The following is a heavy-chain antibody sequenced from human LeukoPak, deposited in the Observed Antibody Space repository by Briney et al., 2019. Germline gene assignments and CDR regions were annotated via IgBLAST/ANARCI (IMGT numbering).Heavy chain of an antibody. CDR2: ISSSGSYI. J-gene: IGHJ4*02. CDR1: GFTFSSYS. Sequence: GGSLRLSCAASGFTFSSYSLNWVRQAPGKGLEWVSSISSSGSYIYYADSVKGRFTISRDNAKNSLYLQMNSLRAEDTAVYYCARDYYDSSGYVEDWGQGTLVTVSS. D-gene: IGHD3-22*01. V-gene: IGHV3-21*01. CDR3: ARDYYDSSGYVED.